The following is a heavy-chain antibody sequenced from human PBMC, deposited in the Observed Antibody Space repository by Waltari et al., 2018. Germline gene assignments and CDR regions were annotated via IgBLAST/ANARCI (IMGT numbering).Heavy chain of an antibody. D-gene: IGHD6-13*01. J-gene: IGHJ4*02. CDR2: ISPNRGGT. CDR3: AGVLGRFEAAGGY. V-gene: IGHV1-2*02. CDR1: GYTFTGYY. Sequence: QVQLVQSGAEVKKPGASVKVSCKASGYTFTGYYMHWVRQAPGQGLEWMGLISPNRGGTNYPQKFQGGVTRTRDTSISTAFMELNRLGSDDTAVYYWAGVLGRFEAAGGYWGQGTLVTVSS.